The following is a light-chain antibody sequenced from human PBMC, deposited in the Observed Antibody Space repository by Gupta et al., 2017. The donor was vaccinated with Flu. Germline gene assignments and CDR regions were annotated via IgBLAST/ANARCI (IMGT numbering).Light chain of an antibody. CDR3: QQYDNWPPLT. CDR1: QSVGTS. Sequence: EVVMTQSPATLSESPGDRATLSCRASQSVGTSLAWYQQKPGQAPRLLIYGATVRATDIPARFSGSGSGTEFTLTISSLQSEDFAVYYCQQYDNWPPLTFGGGTKVEIK. J-gene: IGKJ4*01. V-gene: IGKV3-15*01. CDR2: GAT.